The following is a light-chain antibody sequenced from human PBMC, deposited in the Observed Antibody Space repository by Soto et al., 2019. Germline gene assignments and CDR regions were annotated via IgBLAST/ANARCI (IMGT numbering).Light chain of an antibody. Sequence: DIQMTQSPSSLSASVGDRVTITCRASQAISNYLAWYQRKPGKVPTLLSSAASTLQSGVPSRFSGSGSGTDFTLTISSLQPEDVATYYCQKFNAVPTFGGGTKVEI. V-gene: IGKV1-27*01. CDR2: AAS. CDR1: QAISNY. J-gene: IGKJ4*01. CDR3: QKFNAVPT.